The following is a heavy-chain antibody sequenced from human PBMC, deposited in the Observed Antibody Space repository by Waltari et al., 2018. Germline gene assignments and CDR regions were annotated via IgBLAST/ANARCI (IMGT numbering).Heavy chain of an antibody. V-gene: IGHV3-33*01. CDR2: IWYDGSNK. D-gene: IGHD1-1*01. Sequence: QVQLVESGGGVVQPGRSLRLSCAASGFTFSSYGMHWVRQAPGKGLGWVAVIWYDGSNKYYADSVKGRFTISRDNSKNTLYLQMNSLRAEDTAVYYCARPHRYTEYFQHWGQGTLVTVSS. CDR1: GFTFSSYG. CDR3: ARPHRYTEYFQH. J-gene: IGHJ1*01.